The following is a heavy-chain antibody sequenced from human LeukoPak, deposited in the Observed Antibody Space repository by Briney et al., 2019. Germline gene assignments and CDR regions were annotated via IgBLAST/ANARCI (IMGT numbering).Heavy chain of an antibody. CDR2: ISSSSSYI. CDR1: GFTFSSYS. D-gene: IGHD3-10*01. J-gene: IGHJ3*02. Sequence: NPGGSLRLSCAASGFTFSSYSMNWVRQAPGKGLEWVSSISSSSSYIYYADSVKGRFTISRDNAKNSLYLQMNSLRAEDTAVYYCARDEPIYYGSGSDAFDIWGQGTMVTVSS. V-gene: IGHV3-21*01. CDR3: ARDEPIYYGSGSDAFDI.